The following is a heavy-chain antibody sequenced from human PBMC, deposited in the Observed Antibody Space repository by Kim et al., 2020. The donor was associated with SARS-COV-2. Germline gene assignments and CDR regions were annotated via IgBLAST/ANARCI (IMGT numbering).Heavy chain of an antibody. J-gene: IGHJ4*02. Sequence: GNTYSPASVQGRFTISRDNSKNPLYLQMNNLRPEDTAVYYCAKGHVACWGQGTQVTVSS. D-gene: IGHD5-12*01. V-gene: IGHV3-23*01. CDR2: GNT. CDR3: AKGHVAC.